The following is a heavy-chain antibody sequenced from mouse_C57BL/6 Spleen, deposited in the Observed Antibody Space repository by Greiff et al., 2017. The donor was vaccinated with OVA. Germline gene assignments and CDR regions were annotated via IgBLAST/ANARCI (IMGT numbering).Heavy chain of an antibody. J-gene: IGHJ4*01. CDR1: GFTFSSYA. D-gene: IGHD1-1*01. CDR3: ARGWITTVPSVAMDY. Sequence: DVKLVESGGGLVKPGGSLKLSCAASGFTFSSYAMSWVRQTPEKRLEWVATISDGGSYTYYPDNVKGRFTISRDNAKNNLYLQMSHLKSEDTAMYYCARGWITTVPSVAMDYWGQGTSVTVSS. CDR2: ISDGGSYT. V-gene: IGHV5-4*03.